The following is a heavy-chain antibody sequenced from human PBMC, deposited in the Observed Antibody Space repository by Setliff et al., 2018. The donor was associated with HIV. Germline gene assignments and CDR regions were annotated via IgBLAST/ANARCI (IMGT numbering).Heavy chain of an antibody. D-gene: IGHD1-26*01. V-gene: IGHV3-33*03. J-gene: IGHJ4*02. Sequence: GSLRLSCAASGFTFRNFGMHWVRQAPGKGLEWVAVTWFDGRSKYYADSVKGRFTISRDNSKNTLYLQMNSLRVEDTALYYCAKDDGSYWGNYFDSWGQGTLVTVSS. CDR2: TWFDGRSK. CDR1: GFTFRNFG. CDR3: AKDDGSYWGNYFDS.